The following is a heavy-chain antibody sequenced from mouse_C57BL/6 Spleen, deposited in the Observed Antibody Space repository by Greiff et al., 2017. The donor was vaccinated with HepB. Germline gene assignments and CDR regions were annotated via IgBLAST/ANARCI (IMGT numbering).Heavy chain of an antibody. D-gene: IGHD2-4*01. CDR2: ISSGGSYT. CDR1: GFTFSSYG. J-gene: IGHJ4*01. CDR3: ARRMISYAMDY. Sequence: DVKLVESGGDLVKPGGSLKLSCAASGFTFSSYGMSWVRQTPDKRLEWVATISSGGSYTYYPDSVKGRFTISRDNAKNTLYLQMSSLKSEDTAMYYCARRMISYAMDYWGQGTSVTVSS. V-gene: IGHV5-6*02.